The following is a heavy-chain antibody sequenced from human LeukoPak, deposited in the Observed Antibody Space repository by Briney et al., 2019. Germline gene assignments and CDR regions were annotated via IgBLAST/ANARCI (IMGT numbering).Heavy chain of an antibody. J-gene: IGHJ3*02. CDR1: GFTFSSYG. CDR3: ARDSVARAFDI. Sequence: PGGSLRLSCAASGFTFSSYGMPWVRPAPGKGLEWVAVIWYDGSNKYYADSVKGRFTISRDNSKNTLYLQMNSLRDEDTAVYYCARDSVARAFDIWGQGTMVTVSS. CDR2: IWYDGSNK. V-gene: IGHV3-33*01. D-gene: IGHD2-15*01.